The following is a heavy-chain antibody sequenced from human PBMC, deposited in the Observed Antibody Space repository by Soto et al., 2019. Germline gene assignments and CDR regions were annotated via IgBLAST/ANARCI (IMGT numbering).Heavy chain of an antibody. D-gene: IGHD2-2*01. Sequence: ESLKISCKGSGYSFTSYWIGWVRQMPGKGLEWMGIIYPGDSDTRYSPSFQGQVTISADKSISTAYLQWSSLKASDTAMYYCARTLVVPAAFYYYYGMDVWGQGTTVTVSS. J-gene: IGHJ6*02. CDR2: IYPGDSDT. CDR3: ARTLVVPAAFYYYYGMDV. V-gene: IGHV5-51*01. CDR1: GYSFTSYW.